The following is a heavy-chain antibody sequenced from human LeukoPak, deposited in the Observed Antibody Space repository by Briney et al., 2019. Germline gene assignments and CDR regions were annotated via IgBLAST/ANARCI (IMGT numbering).Heavy chain of an antibody. CDR2: ISSSGSTI. D-gene: IGHD3-22*01. CDR1: GFTFSSYE. CDR3: ARSDYYDSSGPLSDAFDI. Sequence: GGSLRLSCAASGFTFSSYEMNWVRQAPGKGLEWVSYISSSGSTIYYADSVKGRCTISRDNAKNSLYLQMNSLRAEDTAVYYCARSDYYDSSGPLSDAFDIWGQGTMVTVSS. J-gene: IGHJ3*02. V-gene: IGHV3-48*03.